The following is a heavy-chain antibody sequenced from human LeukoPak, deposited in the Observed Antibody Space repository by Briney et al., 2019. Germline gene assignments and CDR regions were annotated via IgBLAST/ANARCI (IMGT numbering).Heavy chain of an antibody. CDR3: ARGMCSSVDY. Sequence: ASVKVSCKASGGTFSSYAISWVRQAPGQGLEWMGWISPYNGNTNYAQKLQGRVTMTTDTSTSTAYMELRSLRSDDTAVYYCARGMCSSVDYWGQGTLVTVSS. J-gene: IGHJ4*02. V-gene: IGHV1-18*01. CDR2: ISPYNGNT. D-gene: IGHD2-2*01. CDR1: GGTFSSYA.